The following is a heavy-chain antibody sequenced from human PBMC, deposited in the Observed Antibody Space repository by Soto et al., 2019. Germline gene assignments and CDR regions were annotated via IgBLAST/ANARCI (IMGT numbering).Heavy chain of an antibody. Sequence: EVQLLESGGGLVQPGGSLRLSCAASEFTFSNYAMSWVRQAPGKWLEWVSAISYGGGTTYYADSVKGRFTISRDHFKNTLYLQMNSLRAEDTAVYYCAKNPGYYYDSTGYHFDYWVQGTLVTVSS. CDR1: EFTFSNYA. J-gene: IGHJ4*02. CDR2: ISYGGGTT. CDR3: AKNPGYYYDSTGYHFDY. V-gene: IGHV3-23*01. D-gene: IGHD3-22*01.